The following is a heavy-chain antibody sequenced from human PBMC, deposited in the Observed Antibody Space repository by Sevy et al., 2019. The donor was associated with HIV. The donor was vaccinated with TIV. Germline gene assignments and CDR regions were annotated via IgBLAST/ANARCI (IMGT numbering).Heavy chain of an antibody. CDR3: ARDRGGGSYYERAFDI. J-gene: IGHJ3*02. V-gene: IGHV1-2*06. CDR1: GYTFTGYY. D-gene: IGHD1-26*01. Sequence: ASVKVSCKASGYTFTGYYMHWVRQAPGQGLEWMGRINPNRVDTNYAQKFQGRVTMTRVTSISTAYMEPSRRRSDDTSVYYCARDRGGGSYYERAFDIWGQGTMVTVSS. CDR2: INPNRVDT.